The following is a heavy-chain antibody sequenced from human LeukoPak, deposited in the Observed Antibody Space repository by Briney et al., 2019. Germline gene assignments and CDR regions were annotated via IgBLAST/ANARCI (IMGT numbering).Heavy chain of an antibody. V-gene: IGHV3-74*01. CDR3: ARVWGSTGDLNY. D-gene: IGHD7-27*01. J-gene: IGHJ4*02. CDR2: INTDGDIT. CDR1: GFTFSSYW. Sequence: GGSLRLSCAASGFTFSSYWMHWVHQAPGKGLVWVSRINTDGDITTYADSVKGRFTVSRDNAKNTVYLQMNSLRGEDTAVYYCARVWGSTGDLNYWGQGTLVTVSS.